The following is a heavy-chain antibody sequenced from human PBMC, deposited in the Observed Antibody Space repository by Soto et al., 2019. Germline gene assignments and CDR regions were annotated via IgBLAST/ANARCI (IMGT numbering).Heavy chain of an antibody. V-gene: IGHV4-59*01. Sequence: SETLSLTCTVSGAFLNNFFWSWIRQTPGKGLERIGYVSQGGAAAYLAEGETTGYNPSLESRATISLDLPKNQFSLRLTSVTAADTAVYYCARDRGGITVSYCSSTSCYRDNWFDPWAQGTLVTVSS. CDR1: GAFLNNFF. J-gene: IGHJ5*02. CDR2: VSQGGAAAYLAEGETT. D-gene: IGHD2-2*01. CDR3: ARDRGGITVSYCSSTSCYRDNWFDP.